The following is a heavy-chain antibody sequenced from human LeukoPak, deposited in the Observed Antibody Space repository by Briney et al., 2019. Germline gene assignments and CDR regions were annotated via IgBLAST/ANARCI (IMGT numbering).Heavy chain of an antibody. J-gene: IGHJ4*02. CDR1: GFTFSSYW. V-gene: IGHV3-74*01. CDR2: INSDGSST. CDR3: ARARFLGYCSSTSCSNAFDY. Sequence: GGPLRLSCAASGFTFSSYWMHWVRQAPGKGLAWVSRINSDGSSTSYADSVKGRFTISRDNAKNTLYLQMNSLRAEDTAVYYCARARFLGYCSSTSCSNAFDYWGQGTLVTVSS. D-gene: IGHD2-2*01.